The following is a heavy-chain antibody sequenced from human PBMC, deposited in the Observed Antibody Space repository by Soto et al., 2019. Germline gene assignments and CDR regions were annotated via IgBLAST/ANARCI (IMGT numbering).Heavy chain of an antibody. D-gene: IGHD3-22*01. J-gene: IGHJ5*02. V-gene: IGHV4-30-4*01. CDR1: GGSISSGDYY. CDR2: IYYSGST. CDR3: ARDYSYYYDSSGYYPGRWFDP. Sequence: SETLSLTCTVSGGSISSGDYYWSWIRQPPGKGLEWIGYIYYSGSTYYNPSLKSRVTISVDTSKNQFSLKLSSVTAADTAVYYCARDYSYYYDSSGYYPGRWFDPWGQGTLVTVSS.